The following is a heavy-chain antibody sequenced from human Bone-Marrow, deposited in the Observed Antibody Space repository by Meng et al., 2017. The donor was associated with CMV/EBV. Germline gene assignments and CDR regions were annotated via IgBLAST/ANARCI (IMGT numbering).Heavy chain of an antibody. J-gene: IGHJ5*02. Sequence: ASVKVSCKASGGTFSSYAISWVRQATGQGLEWMGWMNPNSGNTGYAQKFQGRVTITRNTSISTAYLELSSLRSEDTAVYYCARRGVFCSSTSCYTSGNWFDPWGQGTLVTVSS. D-gene: IGHD2-2*02. CDR1: GGTFSSYA. CDR3: ARRGVFCSSTSCYTSGNWFDP. V-gene: IGHV1-8*03. CDR2: MNPNSGNT.